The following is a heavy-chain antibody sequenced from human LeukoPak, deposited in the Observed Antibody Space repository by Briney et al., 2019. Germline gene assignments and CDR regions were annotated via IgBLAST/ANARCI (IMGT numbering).Heavy chain of an antibody. D-gene: IGHD3-3*01. V-gene: IGHV1-46*01. CDR3: ARGRTYDFWSGYPTTFFDY. Sequence: ASVKVSCKASGYTFTSYYMHWVRQAPGQGLEWMGIINPSGGSTSYAQKFQGRVTMTRNTSISTAYMELSSLRSEDTAVYYCARGRTYDFWSGYPTTFFDYWGQGTLVTVSS. CDR2: INPSGGST. J-gene: IGHJ4*02. CDR1: GYTFTSYY.